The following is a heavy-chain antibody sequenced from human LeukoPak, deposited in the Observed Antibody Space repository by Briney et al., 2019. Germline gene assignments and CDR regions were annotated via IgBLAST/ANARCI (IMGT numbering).Heavy chain of an antibody. J-gene: IGHJ5*02. D-gene: IGHD2-2*01. Sequence: GGSLRLSCAASGFTFSSYAMSWVRQAPGKGLEWVSAISGSGGSTYYADSVKGRFTISRDNSKNTLYLQMNSLRAEDTAVYYCAKAGQLLSPVRNWFDPWGQGTLVTVSS. CDR1: GFTFSSYA. CDR3: AKAGQLLSPVRNWFDP. V-gene: IGHV3-23*01. CDR2: ISGSGGST.